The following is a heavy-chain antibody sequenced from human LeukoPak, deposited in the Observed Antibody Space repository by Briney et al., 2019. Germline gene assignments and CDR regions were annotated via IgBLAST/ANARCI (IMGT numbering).Heavy chain of an antibody. CDR3: ARVGGSGGLRFDY. V-gene: IGHV3-48*04. CDR1: GFTFSSYS. D-gene: IGHD1-26*01. Sequence: GGSLRLSCAASGFTFSSYSMNWVRQAPGKGREWVSYISSSGSTIYYADSVKGRFTIFRDNAKNSLYLQMNSLRAEDTAVYYCARVGGSGGLRFDYWGQGTLVTVSS. CDR2: ISSSGSTI. J-gene: IGHJ4*02.